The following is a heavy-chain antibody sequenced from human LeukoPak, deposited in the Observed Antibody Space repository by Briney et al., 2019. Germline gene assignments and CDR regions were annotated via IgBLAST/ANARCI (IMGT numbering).Heavy chain of an antibody. Sequence: GASVKVSCKASGYTFTSYDINWVRQATGQGLEWMGWMNPNSGNTGYAQKFQGRVTMTRNTSISTAYMELSSLRSEDTAVYYCARGYCSSTSCYLSYYHMDVWGKGTTVTVSS. J-gene: IGHJ6*03. CDR1: GYTFTSYD. D-gene: IGHD2-2*01. V-gene: IGHV1-8*01. CDR2: MNPNSGNT. CDR3: ARGYCSSTSCYLSYYHMDV.